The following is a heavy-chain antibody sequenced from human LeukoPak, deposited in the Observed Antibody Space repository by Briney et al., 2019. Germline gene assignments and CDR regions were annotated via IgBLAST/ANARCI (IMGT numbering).Heavy chain of an antibody. V-gene: IGHV1-69*13. CDR2: IITIFGTA. CDR3: ARGGLEWLLYCWFDP. J-gene: IGHJ5*02. CDR1: GGTFSSYD. Sequence: ASVKVSCKASGGTFSSYDISWVRQAPGQGLEWMGGIITIFGTANYEQKFKGRVTITGDESKRTAYMELSSLRSEDTAVYYCARGGLEWLLYCWFDPWGQGTLVTVSS. D-gene: IGHD3-3*01.